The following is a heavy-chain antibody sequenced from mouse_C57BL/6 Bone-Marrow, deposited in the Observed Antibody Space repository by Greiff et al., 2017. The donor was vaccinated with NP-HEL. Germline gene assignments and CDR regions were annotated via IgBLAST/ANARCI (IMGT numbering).Heavy chain of an antibody. Sequence: VQLKQSGPGLVQPSQSLSITCTVSGFSLTSYGVHWVRQSPGKGLEWLGVIWRGGSTDYNAAFMSRLSITKDNSKSQVFFKMNSLQADDTAIYYCAKHPYYDYDEAMDYWGQGTSVTVSS. J-gene: IGHJ4*01. V-gene: IGHV2-5*01. CDR2: IWRGGST. D-gene: IGHD2-4*01. CDR3: AKHPYYDYDEAMDY. CDR1: GFSLTSYG.